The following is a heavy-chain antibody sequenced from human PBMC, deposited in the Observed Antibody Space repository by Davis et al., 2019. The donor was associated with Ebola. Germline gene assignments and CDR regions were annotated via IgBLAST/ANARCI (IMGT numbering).Heavy chain of an antibody. CDR2: ISYDGSNK. Sequence: PGGSLRLSCAASGFTFRSYCMHWVRQAPGKGLEWVAVISYDGSNKYYADSVKGRFTISRDNSKNTLYLQMNSLRAEDTAVYYCAKDGDYRPFDYWGQGTLVTVSS. J-gene: IGHJ4*02. V-gene: IGHV3-30*18. D-gene: IGHD4-17*01. CDR3: AKDGDYRPFDY. CDR1: GFTFRSYC.